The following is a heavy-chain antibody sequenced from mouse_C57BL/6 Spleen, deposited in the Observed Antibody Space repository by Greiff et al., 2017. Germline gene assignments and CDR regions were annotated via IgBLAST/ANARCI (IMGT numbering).Heavy chain of an antibody. V-gene: IGHV1-69*01. Sequence: QVQLQQPGAELVMPGASVKLSCKASGYTFTSYWMHWVKQRPGQGLEWIGEIDPSDSYTNYNQKFKGKSTLTVDKSSSTAYMQLSSLTSEDSAVXYCARRDYGSSPYWYFDVWGTGTTVTVSS. CDR3: ARRDYGSSPYWYFDV. CDR2: IDPSDSYT. CDR1: GYTFTSYW. J-gene: IGHJ1*03. D-gene: IGHD1-1*01.